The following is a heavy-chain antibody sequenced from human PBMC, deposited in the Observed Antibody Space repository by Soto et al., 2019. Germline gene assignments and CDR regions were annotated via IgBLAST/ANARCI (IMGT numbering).Heavy chain of an antibody. CDR2: IYTSGST. V-gene: IGHV4-4*07. CDR1: GGTISSSY. Sequence: SETLSLTCTVSGGTISSSYWSWIRQPAGKGLEWIGRIYTSGSTNYNPSLKSRVTMSVDTSKNQFSLKLSSVTAADTAVYYCAREIKLGVDFWSGYRNWFDPWGQGTLVTVSS. D-gene: IGHD3-3*01. J-gene: IGHJ5*02. CDR3: AREIKLGVDFWSGYRNWFDP.